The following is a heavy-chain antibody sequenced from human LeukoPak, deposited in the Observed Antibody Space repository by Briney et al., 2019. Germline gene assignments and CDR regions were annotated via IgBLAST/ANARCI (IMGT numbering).Heavy chain of an antibody. Sequence: GGSLRLSCAASGFTFSDYYMSWIRQAPGKGLEWVSYISSSGSTIYYADSVKGRFTISRDNAKNSLYLQMNSLRAEDTATYYCAKDTASSGWFDYWGQGTLVTVSS. J-gene: IGHJ4*02. CDR2: ISSSGSTI. D-gene: IGHD6-19*01. V-gene: IGHV3-11*01. CDR1: GFTFSDYY. CDR3: AKDTASSGWFDY.